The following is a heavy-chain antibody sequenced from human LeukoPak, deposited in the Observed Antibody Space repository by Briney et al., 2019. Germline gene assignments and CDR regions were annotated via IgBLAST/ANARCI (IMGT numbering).Heavy chain of an antibody. Sequence: PGGSLRLSCVASGFPFSNYWMTWVRQAPGRGPEWVANVNRDGSETYYLDSVKGRFTISKDNAKNSLYLQMNSLRAEDTALYHCARNNGMDVWGQGTTVIVSS. CDR3: ARNNGMDV. V-gene: IGHV3-7*03. CDR2: VNRDGSET. J-gene: IGHJ6*02. CDR1: GFPFSNYW.